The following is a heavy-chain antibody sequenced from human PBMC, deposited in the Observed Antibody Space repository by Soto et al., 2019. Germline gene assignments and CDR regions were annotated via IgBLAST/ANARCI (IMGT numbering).Heavy chain of an antibody. Sequence: TLSLTCAVYGGSFSGYYWSWIRQPPGKGLEWIGEINHSGSTNYNPSLKSRVTISVDTSKNQFSLKLISVTAADTAVYYCARGGETGLDIWGQGTMVTVSS. CDR1: GGSFSGYY. D-gene: IGHD3-10*01. V-gene: IGHV4-34*01. CDR3: ARGGETGLDI. J-gene: IGHJ3*02. CDR2: INHSGST.